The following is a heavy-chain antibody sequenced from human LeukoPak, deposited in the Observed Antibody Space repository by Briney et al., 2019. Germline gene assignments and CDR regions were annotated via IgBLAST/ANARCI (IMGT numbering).Heavy chain of an antibody. CDR1: GRSISSYY. CDR3: ARMYSNYFDY. Sequence: SETLSLTCTVSGRSISSYYRSWIPKTPGKAREWSGYIYYSGSTTYNPSLKSRVTVSVDTSKHQFSLQLSSVTAADTAVYYCARMYSNYFDYWGQGTLVTVSS. CDR2: IYYSGST. J-gene: IGHJ4*02. V-gene: IGHV4-59*01. D-gene: IGHD4-11*01.